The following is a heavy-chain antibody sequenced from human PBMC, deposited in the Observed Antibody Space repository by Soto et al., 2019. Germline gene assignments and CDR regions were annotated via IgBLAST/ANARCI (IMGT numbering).Heavy chain of an antibody. J-gene: IGHJ4*02. V-gene: IGHV4-31*03. CDR3: ARVYSSSWYSALEGYFDY. CDR1: GGSISSGGYY. Sequence: SETLSLTCTVSGGSISSGGYYWSWIRQHPGKGLEWIGYIYYSGSTYYNPSLKSRVTISVDTSKNQFSLKLSSVTAADTAVYYCARVYSSSWYSALEGYFDYWGQGTLVTVSS. D-gene: IGHD6-13*01. CDR2: IYYSGST.